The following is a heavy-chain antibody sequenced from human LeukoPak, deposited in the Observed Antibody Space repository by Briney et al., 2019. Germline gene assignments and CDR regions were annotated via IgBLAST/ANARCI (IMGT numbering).Heavy chain of an antibody. CDR3: ARDGFSRISVFGVVSDAFDI. V-gene: IGHV3-7*01. D-gene: IGHD3-3*01. Sequence: GGSLRLSCAASGFTFNNYWMAWVRQAPGKGLEWVANIKQDGSEKYCVDSVKGRFTISRDNAKNSLYLQMNSLRAEDTAVFYCARDGFSRISVFGVVSDAFDIWGRGTLVTVSS. J-gene: IGHJ3*02. CDR2: IKQDGSEK. CDR1: GFTFNNYW.